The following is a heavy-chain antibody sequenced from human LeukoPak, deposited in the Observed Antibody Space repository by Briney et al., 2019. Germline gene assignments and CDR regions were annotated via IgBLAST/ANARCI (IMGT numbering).Heavy chain of an antibody. D-gene: IGHD6-6*01. CDR3: ARGPNSNWSGLDF. Sequence: GGSLRLSCAASGFNFNNYAMSWVRQAPGKGLEWVSTISVTGGDTEYAHSVRGRFTISRDNSRNTLYLQVNNLRAEDTAVYYCARGPNSNWSGLDFWGQGTLLTVSS. CDR1: GFNFNNYA. V-gene: IGHV3-23*01. J-gene: IGHJ4*02. CDR2: ISVTGGDT.